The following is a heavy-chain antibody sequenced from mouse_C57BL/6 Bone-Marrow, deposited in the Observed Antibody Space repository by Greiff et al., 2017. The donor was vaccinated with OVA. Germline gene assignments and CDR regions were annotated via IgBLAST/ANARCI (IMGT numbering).Heavy chain of an antibody. CDR2: IDPSDSYT. J-gene: IGHJ2*01. CDR1: GYTFTSYW. Sequence: VQLQQPGAELVKPGASVKLSCKASGYTFTSYWMQWVKQRPGQGLEWIGEIDPSDSYTNYNQKFKGKATLTVDTSSSTAYMQLSSLTSEDSAVEYYARERSRDTGFDYWGQGTTLTVSS. D-gene: IGHD3-3*01. CDR3: ARERSRDTGFDY. V-gene: IGHV1-50*01.